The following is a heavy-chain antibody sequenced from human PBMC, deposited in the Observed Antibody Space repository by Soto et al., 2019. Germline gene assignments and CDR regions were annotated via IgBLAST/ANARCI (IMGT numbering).Heavy chain of an antibody. V-gene: IGHV3-33*01. J-gene: IGHJ4*02. D-gene: IGHD3-10*01. CDR3: ASEEFLAY. Sequence: QVQLVQSGGGVVQPGRSLRLSCAASGFSFSGYGMHWVRQAPGKGLEWVAVIWYDGSEKYYADSVKGRFTITRDNSKNTLILQMNILIVEDTSVYYCASEEFLAYWGQGTLVNVSS. CDR1: GFSFSGYG. CDR2: IWYDGSEK.